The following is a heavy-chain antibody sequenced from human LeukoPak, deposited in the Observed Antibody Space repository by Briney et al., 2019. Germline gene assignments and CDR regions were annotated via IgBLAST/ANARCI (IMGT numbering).Heavy chain of an antibody. CDR2: INHSGST. CDR1: GGSFSGYY. CDR3: ARARIIAAAGTRGYYYVN. V-gene: IGHV4-34*01. Sequence: PSETLSLTCAVYGGSFSGYYWSWIRQPPGKGLEWIGEINHSGSTNYNPSLKSRVTISVDTSKNQFSLKLSSVTAADTAVYYCARARIIAAAGTRGYYYVNRGQGTPGTVSS. J-gene: IGHJ4*02. D-gene: IGHD6-13*01.